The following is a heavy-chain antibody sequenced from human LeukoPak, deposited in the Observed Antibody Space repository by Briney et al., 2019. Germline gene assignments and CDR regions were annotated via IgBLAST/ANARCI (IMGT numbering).Heavy chain of an antibody. CDR1: GFSVSTEY. CDR3: ARDLHWGASDY. J-gene: IGHJ4*02. D-gene: IGHD1-26*01. CDR2: LYPEGNT. V-gene: IGHV3-66*01. Sequence: GGSLRLSCAASGFSVSTEYMDWVRQAPGKGLEWVSILYPEGNTYYADSVKGRFTTSRDNAKNTLYLQMNSLGVEDTAVYYCARDLHWGASDYWGQGTLVTVSS.